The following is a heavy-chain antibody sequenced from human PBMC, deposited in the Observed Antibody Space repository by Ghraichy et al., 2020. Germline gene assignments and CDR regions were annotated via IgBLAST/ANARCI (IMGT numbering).Heavy chain of an antibody. J-gene: IGHJ4*02. CDR2: IYWNDDK. D-gene: IGHD1-26*01. Sequence: SGPTLVKPTQTLTLTCTFSGFSLSTSGVGVGWIRQPPGKALEWLALIYWNDDKRYSPSLKSRLTITKDTSKNQVVLTMTNMDPVDTATYYCARYLQDDLGCDFDYWGQGTLVTVSS. CDR1: GFSLSTSGVG. CDR3: ARYLQDDLGCDFDY. V-gene: IGHV2-5*01.